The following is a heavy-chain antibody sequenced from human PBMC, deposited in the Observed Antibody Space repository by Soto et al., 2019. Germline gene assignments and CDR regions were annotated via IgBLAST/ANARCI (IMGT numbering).Heavy chain of an antibody. V-gene: IGHV4-4*02. J-gene: IGHJ6*02. D-gene: IGHD2-15*01. CDR2: IYHSGTF. CDR3: VRSVPAATWAYNGMDV. CDR1: GGSVESSSC. Sequence: SETLSLTCAVSGGSVESSSCWSWVRQAPGKGLEWIGEIYHSGTFNYNPSLASRVSVSVDKSTNQFSLNLNSVTAADTSVYYCVRSVPAATWAYNGMDVWGQGTTVTVSS.